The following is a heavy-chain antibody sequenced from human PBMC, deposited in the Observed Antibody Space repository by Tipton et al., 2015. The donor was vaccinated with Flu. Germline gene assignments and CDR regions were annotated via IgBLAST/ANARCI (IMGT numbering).Heavy chain of an antibody. V-gene: IGHV4-31*03. CDR3: AREGDYYDSSGPISLFYY. CDR1: GGSISSGGYY. D-gene: IGHD3-22*01. Sequence: TLSLTCTVSGGSISSGGYYWSWIRQHPGKGLEWIGYIYYSGSTYYNPSLKSRVTISVDTYKNQFSLKLSSVPAADTPVYYCAREGDYYDSSGPISLFYYWAHGTLVTASS. J-gene: IGHJ4*01. CDR2: IYYSGST.